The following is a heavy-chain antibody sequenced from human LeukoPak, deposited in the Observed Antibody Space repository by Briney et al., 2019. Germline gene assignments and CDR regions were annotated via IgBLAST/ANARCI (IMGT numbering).Heavy chain of an antibody. D-gene: IGHD2/OR15-2a*01. CDR1: GLTFSSLA. CDR2: ISYDGTYA. V-gene: IGHV3-30*04. Sequence: GGSLRLSCAASGLTFSSLAMDWDRQAPGKGLEWVGDISYDGTYASYAASVRGRFTISRDNSKNTLYLQMNSLRTEDTAVYYCATESSLSNWGLGTLVTDSS. J-gene: IGHJ4*02. CDR3: ATESSLSN.